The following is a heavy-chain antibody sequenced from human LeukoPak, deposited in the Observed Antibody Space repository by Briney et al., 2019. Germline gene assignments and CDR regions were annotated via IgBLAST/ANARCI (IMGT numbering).Heavy chain of an antibody. Sequence: SETLSLTCAVYGGSFSGYYWSWIRQPPGKGLEWIGEINHSGSTNYNPSLKSRVTISVDTSKNQFALKLSSVTAADTAVYFCARGPYSYDSSGAFDIWGQGTMVTVSS. V-gene: IGHV4-34*01. CDR2: INHSGST. CDR3: ARGPYSYDSSGAFDI. J-gene: IGHJ3*02. D-gene: IGHD3-22*01. CDR1: GGSFSGYY.